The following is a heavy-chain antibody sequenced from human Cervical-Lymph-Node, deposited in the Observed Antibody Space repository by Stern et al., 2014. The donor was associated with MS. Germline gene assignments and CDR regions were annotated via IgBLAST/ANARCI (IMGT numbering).Heavy chain of an antibody. D-gene: IGHD3-10*01. CDR1: GFDYRTYW. J-gene: IGHJ2*01. CDR3: ARLRPRGWYFDL. CDR2: IYGGDSDT. Sequence: EVQLVQSGAEVKKPGESVRISCKGSGFDYRTYWIGWVRQMPGKGLEWIGLIYGGDSDTTYNPSFQGQVTISADKSITTAYLQWSGLKASDTAMYYCARLRPRGWYFDLWGRGTLVTVSS. V-gene: IGHV5-51*03.